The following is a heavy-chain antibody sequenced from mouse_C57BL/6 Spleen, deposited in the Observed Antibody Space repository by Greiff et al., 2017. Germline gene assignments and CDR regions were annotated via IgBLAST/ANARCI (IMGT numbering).Heavy chain of an antibody. D-gene: IGHD2-3*01. CDR1: GFTFSDYG. J-gene: IGHJ4*01. V-gene: IGHV5-17*01. Sequence: VQLKESGGGLVKPGGSLKLSCAASGFTFSDYGMHWVRQAPEKGLEWVAYISSGSSTIYYADTVKGRFTISRDNAKNTLFLQMTSLRSEDTAMYYCARDDGYYVDAMDYWGQGTSVTVSS. CDR3: ARDDGYYVDAMDY. CDR2: ISSGSSTI.